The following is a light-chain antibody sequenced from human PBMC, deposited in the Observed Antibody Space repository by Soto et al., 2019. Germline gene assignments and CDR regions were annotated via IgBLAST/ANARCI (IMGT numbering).Light chain of an antibody. J-gene: IGKJ5*01. Sequence: DIQMTQSPSSMSASVGGRATITCRASQSISSYLNWYQQKPGKAPKLLIYAASSLQSGVPSRFSGSGSGTDFTLTISSLQPEDFATYYCQQSYSTPIAFGQGTRREIK. CDR2: AAS. CDR3: QQSYSTPIA. CDR1: QSISSY. V-gene: IGKV1-39*01.